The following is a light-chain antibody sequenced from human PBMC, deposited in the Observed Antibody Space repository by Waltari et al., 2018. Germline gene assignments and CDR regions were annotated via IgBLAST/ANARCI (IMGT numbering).Light chain of an antibody. J-gene: IGLJ2*01. CDR2: EVS. CDR3: SSYTSSSTLEV. V-gene: IGLV2-14*01. Sequence: QSALTQPAPVSGSPGQSITIPCTGTSSDVGGYNYVSWYQQHPGKAPKLMIYEVSNRPSGVSNRFSGSKSGNTASLTISGLQAEDEADYYCSSYTSSSTLEVFGGGTKLTVL. CDR1: SSDVGGYNY.